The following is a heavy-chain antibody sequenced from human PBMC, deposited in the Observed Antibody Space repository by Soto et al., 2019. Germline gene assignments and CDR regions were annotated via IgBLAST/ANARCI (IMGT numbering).Heavy chain of an antibody. V-gene: IGHV3-30-3*01. J-gene: IGHJ2*01. CDR3: ARPLWRDDYNWGYFDL. Sequence: QVQLVESGGGVVQPGRSLRVSCAASGFTFSSYAMHWVRQAPGKGLEWVAVISYDGSNKYYADSVKGRFTISRDNSKNTLYLQMNSLRLEDTAVYYCARPLWRDDYNWGYFDLWGLGTLVTVSS. CDR1: GFTFSSYA. D-gene: IGHD4-4*01. CDR2: ISYDGSNK.